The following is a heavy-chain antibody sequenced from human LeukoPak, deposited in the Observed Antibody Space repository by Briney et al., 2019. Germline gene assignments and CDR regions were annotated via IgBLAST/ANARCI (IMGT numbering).Heavy chain of an antibody. D-gene: IGHD6-13*01. J-gene: IGHJ4*02. V-gene: IGHV4-34*01. CDR2: INHSGST. CDR3: ARGDATIAAAGLFDY. CDR1: GGSFSGYY. Sequence: SGTLSLTCAVYGGSFSGYYWSWLRQPPGKGLEWTGEINHSGSTNYNPSLKSRVTISVDTSKNQFSLKLSSVTAADTAVYYCARGDATIAAAGLFDYWGQGTLVTVSS.